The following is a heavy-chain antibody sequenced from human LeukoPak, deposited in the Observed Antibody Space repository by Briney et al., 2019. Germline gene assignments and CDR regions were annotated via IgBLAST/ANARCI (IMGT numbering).Heavy chain of an antibody. CDR2: ITTSSDTK. CDR1: GFTFSDYS. J-gene: IGHJ4*02. D-gene: IGHD3-22*01. CDR3: ARPHPNNYDSSGYYSWNDY. Sequence: GESLRLSCAASGFTFSDYSMNWVRQAPGKGLEWGSYITTSSDTKYYADSVKGRFTISRDNAKNSLYLQMNSLRAEDTAVYYCARPHPNNYDSSGYYSWNDYWGQGTLVTVSS. V-gene: IGHV3-48*01.